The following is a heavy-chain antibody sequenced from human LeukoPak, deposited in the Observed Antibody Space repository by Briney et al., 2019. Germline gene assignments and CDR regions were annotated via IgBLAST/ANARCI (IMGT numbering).Heavy chain of an antibody. CDR1: GYTFTSYD. V-gene: IGHV1-8*03. J-gene: IGHJ6*03. Sequence: GASVKVSCKASGYTFTSYDINWVRQATGQGLEWMGWMSTNSGNTGYAQKFRGRVTITRNTSISTAYMELSSLRSEDTAVYYCARGLLEGDYMDVWGKGTTVTVSS. CDR3: ARGLLEGDYMDV. CDR2: MSTNSGNT. D-gene: IGHD1-26*01.